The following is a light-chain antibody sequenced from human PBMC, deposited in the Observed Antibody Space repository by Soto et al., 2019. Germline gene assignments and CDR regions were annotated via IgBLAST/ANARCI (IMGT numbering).Light chain of an antibody. Sequence: EIVMTQSPATLSVSPGERATLSCRASQSVDSNLAWYQQKPGQPPRLLIYDASTRATGIPARISCSGSGTEFTLTISSLQSEDFAVYYCQQYNNWRTFGQGTKVDIK. CDR3: QQYNNWRT. V-gene: IGKV3-15*01. CDR2: DAS. CDR1: QSVDSN. J-gene: IGKJ1*01.